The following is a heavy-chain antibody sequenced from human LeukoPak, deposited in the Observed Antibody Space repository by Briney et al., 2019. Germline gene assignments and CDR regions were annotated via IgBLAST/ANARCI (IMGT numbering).Heavy chain of an antibody. Sequence: SETLSLTCAVSGGSIINSNWWSWVRQPPGKGLEWIGEIDHSGSTSYNPSLKSRVTMSVGRSQNQFSLRLSTVTAADTAVYYCASFAGDLFQHWGQGTLVTVSS. CDR2: IDHSGST. J-gene: IGHJ1*01. CDR3: ASFAGDLFQH. V-gene: IGHV4-4*02. CDR1: GGSIINSNW. D-gene: IGHD3-16*01.